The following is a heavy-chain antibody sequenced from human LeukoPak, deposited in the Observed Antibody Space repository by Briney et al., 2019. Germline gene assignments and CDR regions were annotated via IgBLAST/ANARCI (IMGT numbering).Heavy chain of an antibody. D-gene: IGHD2-15*01. CDR3: ARHVRYCSGGSCYGYFDL. J-gene: IGHJ2*01. CDR1: GGSISSSSYF. CDR2: IFYSGST. V-gene: IGHV4-39*01. Sequence: SETLSLTCTVSGGSISSSSYFWGWIRQPPGKGLEWIGSIFYSGSTYYNPSLKSRVTISVDTSKNQFSLKLSSVTAADTAVYYCARHVRYCSGGSCYGYFDLWGRGTLVTVSS.